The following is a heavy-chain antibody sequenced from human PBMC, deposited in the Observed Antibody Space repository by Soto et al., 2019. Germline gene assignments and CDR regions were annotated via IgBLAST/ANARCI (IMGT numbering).Heavy chain of an antibody. CDR2: INAGNGNT. CDR1: GYTFTSYA. V-gene: IGHV1-3*01. CDR3: AGKTYGSGSYLGRILPEYYYYYYMDV. D-gene: IGHD3-10*01. J-gene: IGHJ6*03. Sequence: QVQLVQSGAEVKKPGASVKVSCKASGYTFTSYAMHWVRQAPGQRLEWMGWINAGNGNTKYSQKFQGRVTITRDTSASTAYMELSSLRSEDTAVYYCAGKTYGSGSYLGRILPEYYYYYYMDVWGKGTTVTVSS.